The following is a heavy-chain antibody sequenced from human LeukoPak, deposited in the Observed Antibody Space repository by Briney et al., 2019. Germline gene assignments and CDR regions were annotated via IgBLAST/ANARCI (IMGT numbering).Heavy chain of an antibody. D-gene: IGHD4-23*01. CDR2: INPSGGST. V-gene: IGHV1-46*01. CDR3: ARGLTGGDYGGNSPPRRSYYMDV. CDR1: GYTFTSYY. J-gene: IGHJ6*03. Sequence: ASVKVSCKASGYTFTSYYMHWVRQAPGQGLEWMGIINPSGGSTSHAQKFQGRVTMTRDMSTSTVYMELSSLRSEDTAVYYCARGLTGGDYGGNSPPRRSYYMDVWGKGTTVTVSS.